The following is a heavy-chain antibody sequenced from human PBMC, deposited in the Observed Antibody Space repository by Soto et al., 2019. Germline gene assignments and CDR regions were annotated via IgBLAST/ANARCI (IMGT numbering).Heavy chain of an antibody. CDR3: VTVSYSSSFTYYYYYGMDV. CDR1: GFTFSSYA. Sequence: PGGSLRLSCAAPGFTFSSYAMSWVRQAPGKGLEWVSAISGSGGSTYYADSVKGRFTISRDNSKNTLYLQMSSLRAEDTAVYYCVTVSYSSSFTYYYYYGMDVWGQGTTVTVSS. J-gene: IGHJ6*02. CDR2: ISGSGGST. D-gene: IGHD6-6*01. V-gene: IGHV3-23*01.